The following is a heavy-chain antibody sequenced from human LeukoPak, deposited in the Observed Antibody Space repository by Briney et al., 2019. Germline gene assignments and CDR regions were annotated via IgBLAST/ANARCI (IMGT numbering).Heavy chain of an antibody. V-gene: IGHV3-48*03. D-gene: IGHD1-1*01. CDR3: ARVTTGTKVDY. CDR2: ISSSGSSI. CDR1: GFTFSSYE. J-gene: IGHJ4*02. Sequence: GGSLRLPCAASGFTFSSYEMNWVRQAPGKGLEWVSYISSSGSSIYYADSVRGRFTISRDNAKNSLYLQMNSLRAEDTAVYYCARVTTGTKVDYWGQGTLVTVSS.